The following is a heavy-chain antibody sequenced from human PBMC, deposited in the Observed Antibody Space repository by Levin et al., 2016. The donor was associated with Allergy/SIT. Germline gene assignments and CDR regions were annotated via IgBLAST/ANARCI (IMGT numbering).Heavy chain of an antibody. CDR2: INHSGST. V-gene: IGHV4-34*01. CDR1: GGSFSGYY. CDR3: ARGSSVYGSGSYLNWFDP. J-gene: IGHJ5*02. D-gene: IGHD3-10*01. Sequence: SETLSLTCAVYGGSFSGYYWSWIRQPPGKGLEWIGEINHSGSTNYNPSLKSRVTISVDTSKNQFSLKLSSVTAADTAVYYCARGSSVYGSGSYLNWFDPWGQGTLVTVSS.